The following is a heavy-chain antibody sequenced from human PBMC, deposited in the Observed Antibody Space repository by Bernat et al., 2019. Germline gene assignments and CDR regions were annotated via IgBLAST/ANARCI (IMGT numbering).Heavy chain of an antibody. CDR2: ISYDGSNK. CDR1: GFTFSSYG. Sequence: VQLVESGGGLVQPGGSLRLSCAASGFTFSSYGMHWVRQAPGKGLEWVAVISYDGSNKYYADSVKGRFTMSRDNSKNTLYLQMNSLRAEDTAVYYCAKGSRGSYTVYFDYWGQGTLVTVSS. CDR3: AKGSRGSYTVYFDY. J-gene: IGHJ4*02. V-gene: IGHV3-30*18. D-gene: IGHD1-26*01.